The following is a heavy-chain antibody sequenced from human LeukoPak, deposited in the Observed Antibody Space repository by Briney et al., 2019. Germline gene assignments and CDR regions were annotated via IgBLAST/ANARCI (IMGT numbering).Heavy chain of an antibody. J-gene: IGHJ4*02. Sequence: SETLSLTCAVSTDSITSNWWSWVRQPPGKGLEWIGEAHKSGSTNYYPSLQSRVTISIDKSKNQIALELTSVTAADTAVYYCAKEIVGAPTPGAYWGQGILVTVSS. D-gene: IGHD1-26*01. CDR2: AHKSGST. V-gene: IGHV4-4*02. CDR1: TDSITSNW. CDR3: AKEIVGAPTPGAY.